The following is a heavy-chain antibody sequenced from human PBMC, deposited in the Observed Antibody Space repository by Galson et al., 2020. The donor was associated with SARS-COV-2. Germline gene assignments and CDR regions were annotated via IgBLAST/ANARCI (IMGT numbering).Heavy chain of an antibody. CDR2: ISSRGDYI. CDR1: GFTFNTYS. V-gene: IGHV3-21*01. Sequence: GESLKIPCAAPGFTFNTYSMNWVRQAPGKGLEWVSSISSRGDYIYYADSVKGRFTISRDNAKNSLYLQMDSLRAEDTAVYYCARDLRYDSSGYDYWGQGTLVSVSS. CDR3: ARDLRYDSSGYDY. J-gene: IGHJ4*02. D-gene: IGHD3-22*01.